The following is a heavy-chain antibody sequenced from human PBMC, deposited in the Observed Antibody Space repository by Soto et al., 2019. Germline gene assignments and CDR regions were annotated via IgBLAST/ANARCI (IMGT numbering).Heavy chain of an antibody. CDR2: INHSGST. CDR1: GGSFSGYY. Sequence: SETLSLTCAVYGGSFSGYYWSWIRQPPGKGLEWIGEINHSGSTNYNPSLKSRVTISVDTSKNQFSLKLSSVTAADTAVYYCARLVGPGSAANYYYYGMDVWGQGTTVTVSS. D-gene: IGHD2-2*01. CDR3: ARLVGPGSAANYYYYGMDV. J-gene: IGHJ6*02. V-gene: IGHV4-34*01.